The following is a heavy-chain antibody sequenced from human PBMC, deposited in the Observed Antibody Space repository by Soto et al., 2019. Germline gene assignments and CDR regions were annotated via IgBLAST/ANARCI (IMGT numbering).Heavy chain of an antibody. Sequence: QVQLVQSGAEVKKPGSSVKVSCKASGGTFSSYTISWVRQAPGQGLEWMGRIIPILGIANYAQKFQGRVTITADKSTSTAYMELSSLRSEDTAVYYCAREVDIVATRNYYYYGMDVWGQGTTVTVSS. CDR1: GGTFSSYT. J-gene: IGHJ6*02. CDR3: AREVDIVATRNYYYYGMDV. V-gene: IGHV1-69*08. CDR2: IIPILGIA. D-gene: IGHD5-12*01.